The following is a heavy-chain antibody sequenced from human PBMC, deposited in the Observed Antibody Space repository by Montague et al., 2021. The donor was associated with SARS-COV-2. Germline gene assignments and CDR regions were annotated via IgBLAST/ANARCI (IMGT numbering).Heavy chain of an antibody. Sequence: RRLSCAASGFTFSDYYMSWIRQAPGKGLEWVSYISSSSSYTNYADSVKGRFTISRDNAKNSLYLQMNSLRAEDTAVYYCARDVGVVRNWFDPWGQGTLVTVSS. D-gene: IGHD3-10*01. CDR2: ISSSSSYT. CDR3: ARDVGVVRNWFDP. CDR1: GFTFSDYY. V-gene: IGHV3-11*05. J-gene: IGHJ5*02.